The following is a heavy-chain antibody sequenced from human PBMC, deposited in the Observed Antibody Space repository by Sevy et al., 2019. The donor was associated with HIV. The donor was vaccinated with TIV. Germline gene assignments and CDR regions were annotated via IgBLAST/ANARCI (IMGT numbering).Heavy chain of an antibody. CDR1: GFTFSSYA. CDR3: AKAQKADGGNAWVDY. D-gene: IGHD2-15*01. V-gene: IGHV3-23*01. CDR2: ISGSGGST. J-gene: IGHJ4*02. Sequence: GGSLRLSCAASGFTFSSYAMSWVRQAPGKGLEWVSAISGSGGSTYYADSVKGRFTISRDNSKNTLYLQMNSLRAEDRAVYYGAKAQKADGGNAWVDYWGQGTLVTVSS.